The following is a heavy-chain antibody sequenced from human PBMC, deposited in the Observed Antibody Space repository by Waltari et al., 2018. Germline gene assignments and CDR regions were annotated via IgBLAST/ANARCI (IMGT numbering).Heavy chain of an antibody. V-gene: IGHV3-21*01. CDR3: ATGGWGFYFDY. CDR2: ISTTSTYT. D-gene: IGHD7-27*01. Sequence: EEQLVESGGGLVKPGGSLRLSCAGSGFTFSNDNMNWVRKDPGKGLEWVSSISTTSTYTHYADSVKGRFTISRDNAKNSLFLQMNSLTTEDTAVYYCATGGWGFYFDYWGQGTLLTVSS. J-gene: IGHJ4*02. CDR1: GFTFSNDN.